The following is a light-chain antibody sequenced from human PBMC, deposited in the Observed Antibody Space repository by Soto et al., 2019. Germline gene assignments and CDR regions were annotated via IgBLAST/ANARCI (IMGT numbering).Light chain of an antibody. Sequence: EIVVTQSPATLSLSPGERATLSCRASQSVSSYLAWYQQKPGQAPRLLIYDALNRATGIPARFSGSGSGTDFTPTISSLEPEDFAVYYCQQRSNWWTFGQGTKVEIK. CDR1: QSVSSY. V-gene: IGKV3-11*01. CDR2: DAL. J-gene: IGKJ1*01. CDR3: QQRSNWWT.